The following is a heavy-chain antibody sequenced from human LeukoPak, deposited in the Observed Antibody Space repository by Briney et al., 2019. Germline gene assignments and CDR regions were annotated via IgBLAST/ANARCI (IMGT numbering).Heavy chain of an antibody. J-gene: IGHJ4*02. D-gene: IGHD6-19*01. V-gene: IGHV1-8*01. CDR3: ATLLAGYSSGWYSN. Sequence: ASVKVSCKASGYTFTSYDINWVRQATGQGLEWMGWMNPNSGNTGYAQKFQGRVTMTRNTSISTAYMELSSLRSEDTAVYYCATLLAGYSSGWYSNWGQGTLVTVSS. CDR2: MNPNSGNT. CDR1: GYTFTSYD.